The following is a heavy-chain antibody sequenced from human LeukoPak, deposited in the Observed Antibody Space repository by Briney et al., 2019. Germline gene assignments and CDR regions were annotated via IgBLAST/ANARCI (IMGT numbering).Heavy chain of an antibody. J-gene: IGHJ4*02. V-gene: IGHV3-33*01. CDR1: GFTFSSYG. D-gene: IGHD6-13*01. CDR3: ARDSGYSSSWYRGVFDY. CDR2: IWYDGSNK. Sequence: PGGSLRLSCAASGFTFSSYGMHWARQAPGKGLEWVAVIWYDGSNKYYADSVKGRFTISRDNSKNTLYLQMNSLRAEDTAVYYCARDSGYSSSWYRGVFDYWGQGTLVTVSS.